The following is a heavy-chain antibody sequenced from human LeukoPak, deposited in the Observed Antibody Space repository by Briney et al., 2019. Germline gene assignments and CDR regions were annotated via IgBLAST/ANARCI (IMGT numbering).Heavy chain of an antibody. V-gene: IGHV3-23*01. D-gene: IGHD3-22*01. CDR1: GFTFSSYA. Sequence: PGGSLRLSCAASGFTFSSYAMSWVRQAPGKGLEWVSAFSGSGGSTYYADSVKGRFTISRDNSKNTLYLQMNSLRAEDTAVYYCASRDYYDSSGYNDAFDIWGQGTMVTVSS. CDR3: ASRDYYDSSGYNDAFDI. CDR2: FSGSGGST. J-gene: IGHJ3*02.